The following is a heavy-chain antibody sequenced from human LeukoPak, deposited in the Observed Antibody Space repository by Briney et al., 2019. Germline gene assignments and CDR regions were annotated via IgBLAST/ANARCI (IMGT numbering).Heavy chain of an antibody. CDR2: ISSSGSTI. CDR3: AREEMIAVAAGYYYYGIDV. Sequence: GGSLRLSCAASGFTLSSYSMNWVRQAPGKGLEWGSYISSSGSTIYYADSVKGRFTMARDNAKNSLYLQMISLRAEEAAVYYWAREEMIAVAAGYYYYGIDVWGQGTMVTVSS. CDR1: GFTLSSYS. J-gene: IGHJ6*02. V-gene: IGHV3-48*04. D-gene: IGHD6-19*01.